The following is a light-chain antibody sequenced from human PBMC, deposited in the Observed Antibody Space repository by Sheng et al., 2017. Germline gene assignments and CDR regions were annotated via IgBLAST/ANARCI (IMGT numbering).Light chain of an antibody. Sequence: IQLTQSPSSLSASIGDRVTLTCRASRDIGDSLAWYQQRPGKAPNLLISDASTLHSGVPSRFSGSGSGTDFTLTISSLQPEDFATYYCQQSYSTPLTFGGGTKVEIK. CDR1: RDIGDS. J-gene: IGKJ4*01. V-gene: IGKV1-39*01. CDR2: DAS. CDR3: QQSYSTPLT.